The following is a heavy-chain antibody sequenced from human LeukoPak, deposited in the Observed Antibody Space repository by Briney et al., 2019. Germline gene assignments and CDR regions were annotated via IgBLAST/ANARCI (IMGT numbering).Heavy chain of an antibody. CDR3: AKDSYGDYGGGPF. Sequence: GRSLRFSCAASGFTFSSYAMSWVRQAPGKGLEWVSAISGSGGSTYYADSVKGRFTISRDNSKNTLYLQMNSLRAEDTAVYYCAKDSYGDYGGGPFWGQGTLVTVSS. D-gene: IGHD4-17*01. CDR1: GFTFSSYA. V-gene: IGHV3-23*01. J-gene: IGHJ4*02. CDR2: ISGSGGST.